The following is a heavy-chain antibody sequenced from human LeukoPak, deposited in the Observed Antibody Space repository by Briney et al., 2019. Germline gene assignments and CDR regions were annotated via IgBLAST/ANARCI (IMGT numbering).Heavy chain of an antibody. V-gene: IGHV3-21*01. D-gene: IGHD5-12*01. Sequence: KPGGSLRLSCAASGFTFSSYSMNWVREAPGKGLECVSSISSSSSYIYHADSVKGRFTISRDNAKNSLYLQMNSLRAEDTAVYYCARRGLGGYDLVDYWGQGTLVTVSS. J-gene: IGHJ4*02. CDR2: ISSSSSYI. CDR1: GFTFSSYS. CDR3: ARRGLGGYDLVDY.